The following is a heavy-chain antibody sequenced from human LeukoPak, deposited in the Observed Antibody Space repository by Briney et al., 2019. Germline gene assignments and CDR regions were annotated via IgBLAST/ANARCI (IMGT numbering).Heavy chain of an antibody. D-gene: IGHD3-22*01. CDR2: ISGSSRYI. J-gene: IGHJ4*02. CDR1: KFTFSNYT. CDR3: ARVNSALVVSSEGSWAGSLGFDH. V-gene: IGHV3-21*06. Sequence: PGGSLRLSCAASKFTFSNYTLTWVRQSPGRWLDWVSSISGSSRYIHYSDSVRGRFSISRDNAKNSVYLQMDSLTADDTAVYYCARVNSALVVSSEGSWAGSLGFDHWGQGILVIVSS.